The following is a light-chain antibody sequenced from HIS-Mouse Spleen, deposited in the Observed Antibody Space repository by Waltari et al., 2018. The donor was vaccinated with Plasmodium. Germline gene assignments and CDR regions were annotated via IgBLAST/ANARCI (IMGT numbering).Light chain of an antibody. Sequence: SYELTQPPSVSVSPAQTARITCSGDELPKKYAYWYQQKSGQAPVLVIYEDSKRPAGSPERFSGSSSGTMATLTISGAQVEDEADYYCYSTDSSGNHRVFGGGTKLTVL. J-gene: IGLJ3*02. CDR2: EDS. CDR1: ELPKKY. CDR3: YSTDSSGNHRV. V-gene: IGLV3-10*01.